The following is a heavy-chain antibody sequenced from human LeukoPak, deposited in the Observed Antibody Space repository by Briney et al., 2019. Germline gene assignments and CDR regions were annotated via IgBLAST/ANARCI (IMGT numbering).Heavy chain of an antibody. V-gene: IGHV3-7*04. CDR1: GFIFSTSW. CDR2: MNRDGSDK. CDR3: ARGGGLDV. Sequence: GGSLRLSCAASGFIFSTSWMSWVRQASGKGFEWVANMNRDGSDKYYVNSVRGRFTISRDNAKNSLYLQMNSLRAEDTAVYFCARGGGLDVWGQGATVTVSS. J-gene: IGHJ6*02.